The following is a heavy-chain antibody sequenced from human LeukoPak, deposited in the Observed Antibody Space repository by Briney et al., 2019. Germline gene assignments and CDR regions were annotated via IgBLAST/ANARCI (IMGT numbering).Heavy chain of an antibody. CDR1: GFTFSSHW. Sequence: GGSLRLSCAASGFTFSSHWMGWVRQAPGKGLEWVANIKQDGSETYYVDSVKGRFTISRDNAKSSLCLQMNSLRAEDTAVYYCARVAPTAFDDYWGQGTLVTVSS. CDR2: IKQDGSET. D-gene: IGHD2-2*01. CDR3: ARVAPTAFDDY. J-gene: IGHJ4*02. V-gene: IGHV3-7*01.